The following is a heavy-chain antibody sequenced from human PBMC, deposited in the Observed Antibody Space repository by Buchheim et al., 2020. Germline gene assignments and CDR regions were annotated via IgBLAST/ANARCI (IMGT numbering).Heavy chain of an antibody. V-gene: IGHV3-48*01. CDR2: IKGGSSTI. CDR1: GFTFSTYS. CDR3: VRDHLHAFDI. Sequence: EVQLVESGGGLVQPGGSLRLSCAASGFTFSTYSMNWVRQAPGKGLEWLSYIKGGSSTITYADSVQGRFTISRDDAKNSLSLQMNSLRVEDTAIYYCVRDHLHAFDIWGQGT. J-gene: IGHJ3*02.